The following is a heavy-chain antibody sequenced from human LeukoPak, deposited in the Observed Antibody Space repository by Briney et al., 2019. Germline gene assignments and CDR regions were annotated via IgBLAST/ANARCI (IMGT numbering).Heavy chain of an antibody. J-gene: IGHJ3*02. V-gene: IGHV3-74*01. CDR3: ASVRLPGDAFDI. CDR1: GFTFSSYE. Sequence: PGGSLRLSCAASGFTFSSYEMHWVRQAPGKGLMWVARLNNDGTITSYADSVKGRFTISRDNAKNTVYLQMNSLRVEDTAMYFCASVRLPGDAFDIWGQGTRVTVSS. CDR2: LNNDGTIT.